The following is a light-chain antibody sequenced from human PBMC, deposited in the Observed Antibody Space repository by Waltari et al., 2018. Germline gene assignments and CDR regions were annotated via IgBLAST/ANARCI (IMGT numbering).Light chain of an antibody. CDR2: DAS. J-gene: IGKJ2*01. Sequence: IQMTQSPTTLSASVGDRVNITCRASQSVQIWMAWYQQKPGKAPKLLIYDASRLETGVPSRFSGSGSGTDFTLTINILQPDDFATYYCQQYNSFSPFGQGTKLEI. V-gene: IGKV1-5*01. CDR3: QQYNSFSP. CDR1: QSVQIW.